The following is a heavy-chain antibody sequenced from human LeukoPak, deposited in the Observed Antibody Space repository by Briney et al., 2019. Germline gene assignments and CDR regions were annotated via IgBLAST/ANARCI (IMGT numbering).Heavy chain of an antibody. CDR2: TSGSGGST. D-gene: IGHD3-10*01. CDR1: GFTFSSYA. Sequence: GGSLRLSCAASGFTFSSYAMSWVRQAPGKGLEWVSATSGSGGSTYYADSVKGRFTISRDNSKNTLYLQMNSLRAEDTAVYYCAKDDNYYGSGSYQDYWGQGTLVTVSS. CDR3: AKDDNYYGSGSYQDY. V-gene: IGHV3-23*01. J-gene: IGHJ4*02.